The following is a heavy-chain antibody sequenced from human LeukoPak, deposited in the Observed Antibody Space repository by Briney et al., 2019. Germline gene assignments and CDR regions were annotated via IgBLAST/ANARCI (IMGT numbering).Heavy chain of an antibody. D-gene: IGHD6-19*01. V-gene: IGHV4-59*01. CDR1: GSSISSYY. Sequence: SETLSLTCTVSGSSISSYYRSWIRQPPGKGLEWIGYIYYSGSTNYNPSLKSRVTISGDTSKNQLSLKLNSVTAADTAVYYCASEGVAGYYFDYWGQGTLVTVSS. CDR3: ASEGVAGYYFDY. CDR2: IYYSGST. J-gene: IGHJ4*02.